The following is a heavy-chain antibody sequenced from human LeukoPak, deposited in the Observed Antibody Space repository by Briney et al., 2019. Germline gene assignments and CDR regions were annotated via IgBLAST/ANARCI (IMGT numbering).Heavy chain of an antibody. J-gene: IGHJ4*02. CDR2: INHSGSS. CDR1: GFTFSSYS. D-gene: IGHD6-13*01. CDR3: ARGGGLGSSWYLRSKFKPYHY. V-gene: IGHV4-34*01. Sequence: SGGSLRLSCAASGFTFSSYSMNWVRQAPGKGLEWIGEINHSGSSNYNPSLKSRVTISVDTSKNQFSLKLSSVTAADTAVYYCARGGGLGSSWYLRSKFKPYHYWGQGTLVTVSS.